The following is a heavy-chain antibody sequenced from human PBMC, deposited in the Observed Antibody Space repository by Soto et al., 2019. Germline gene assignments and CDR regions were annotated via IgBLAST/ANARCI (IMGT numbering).Heavy chain of an antibody. V-gene: IGHV5-10-1*01. CDR2: IDPSDSYT. Sequence: GESLEISCKGSGYSFTSYWISWVRQMPGKGLEWMGRIDPSDSYTNYSPSFQGHVTISADKSISTAYLQWSSLKASDTAMYYCASSIRFLEWSQDYWGQGTLVTAPQ. CDR3: ASSIRFLEWSQDY. CDR1: GYSFTSYW. D-gene: IGHD3-3*01. J-gene: IGHJ4*02.